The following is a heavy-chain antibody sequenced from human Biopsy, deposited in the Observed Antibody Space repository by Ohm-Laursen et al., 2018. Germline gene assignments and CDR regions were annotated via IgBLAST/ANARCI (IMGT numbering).Heavy chain of an antibody. J-gene: IGHJ4*02. D-gene: IGHD5-12*01. V-gene: IGHV4-34*01. CDR1: GGSFSGSY. CDR2: MYHSGST. CDR3: ARWEVGYSANDLRFNY. Sequence: GTLSLTCAVYGGSFSGSYWTWIRQPPGKGLEWLGEMYHSGSTNHNPSLKSRVTISMDTSKNQFSLKLTSVTAADTAVYYYARWEVGYSANDLRFNYWGQGTLVTVSS.